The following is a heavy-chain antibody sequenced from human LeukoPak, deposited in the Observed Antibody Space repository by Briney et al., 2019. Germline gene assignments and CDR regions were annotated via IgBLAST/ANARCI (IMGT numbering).Heavy chain of an antibody. J-gene: IGHJ6*02. V-gene: IGHV4-59*08. D-gene: IGHD3-9*01. CDR2: IYYSGST. Sequence: SETLCLTCTVSGGSISSYYWSWIRPPPGKGLEWIGYIYYSGSTNYNPSLKSRVTISVDTSKNQFSLKLSSVTAADTAVYYCATTYYDISYGMDVWGQGTTVTVSS. CDR1: GGSISSYY. CDR3: ATTYYDISYGMDV.